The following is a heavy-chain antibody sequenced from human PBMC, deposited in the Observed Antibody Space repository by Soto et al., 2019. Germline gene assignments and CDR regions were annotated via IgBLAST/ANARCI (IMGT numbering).Heavy chain of an antibody. V-gene: IGHV1-69*01. J-gene: IGHJ6*02. Sequence: QVQLVQSATEEKKPGSSVKISCKASGDTFINYAFSWMRQAPGQGLEWIGGIVPMSGGPNSAEKFHDRLTITADQSTGTVTMQLYMLTPDDTAVYYCARVGIRLIPADLGGGYDFQGLDVWGQGTKVTVS. D-gene: IGHD3-16*01. CDR2: IVPMSGGP. CDR1: GDTFINYA. CDR3: ARVGIRLIPADLGGGYDFQGLDV.